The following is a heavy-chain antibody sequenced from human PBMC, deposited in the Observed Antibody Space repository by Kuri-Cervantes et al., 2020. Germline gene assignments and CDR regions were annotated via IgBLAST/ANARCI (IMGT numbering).Heavy chain of an antibody. CDR1: GFTFDDYA. CDR3: AKDKRSSGASCFDF. V-gene: IGHV3-9*01. Sequence: SLKISCEASGFTFDDYAMHWVRQAPRKGLEWVSGISWNSGRIGYADSVKGRITISRDNAKNSLYLQMNSLRAEDTALYYCAKDKRSSGASCFDFWGHGTLVTVSS. CDR2: ISWNSGRI. D-gene: IGHD2-15*01. J-gene: IGHJ5*01.